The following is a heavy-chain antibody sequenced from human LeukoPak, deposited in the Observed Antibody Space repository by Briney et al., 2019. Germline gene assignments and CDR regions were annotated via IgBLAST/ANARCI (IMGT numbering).Heavy chain of an antibody. Sequence: SETLSLTCAVYGGSFSGYYWSWIRQPPGKGLEWIGEINHSGSTNHNPSLKSRVTISVDTSKNQFSLKLGSVTAADTAVYYCARGIGYSYGRNFDYWGQGTLVTVSS. J-gene: IGHJ4*02. CDR2: INHSGST. V-gene: IGHV4-34*01. D-gene: IGHD5-18*01. CDR3: ARGIGYSYGRNFDY. CDR1: GGSFSGYY.